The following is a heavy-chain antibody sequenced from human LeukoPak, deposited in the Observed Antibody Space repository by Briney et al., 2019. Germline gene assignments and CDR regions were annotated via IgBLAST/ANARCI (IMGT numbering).Heavy chain of an antibody. CDR3: ARESSAYDRPFDY. CDR2: TYYRSKWYN. V-gene: IGHV6-1*01. CDR1: GXXVSSNSAA. J-gene: IGHJ4*02. Sequence: SLTCXXSGXXVSSNSAAWNWIRQSPSRGLEWLGRTYYRSKWYNNYAVSVKSRLTINPDTSKNQFSLQLNSVTPEDTAVYYCARESSAYDRPFDYWGQGTLVTVSS. D-gene: IGHD5-12*01.